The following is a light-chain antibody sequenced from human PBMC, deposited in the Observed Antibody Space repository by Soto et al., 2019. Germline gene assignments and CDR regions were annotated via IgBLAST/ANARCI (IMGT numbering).Light chain of an antibody. V-gene: IGLV2-14*01. Sequence: QSALAQPASVSGSPGESISISCTGTSSDVGGYDFVSWYQQHPGKAPKLIIYDVANRASGVSSRFSGSKSGNTASLTISGLQAEDEADYHCRSYTSGNLDVFGTGTKLPVL. J-gene: IGLJ1*01. CDR3: RSYTSGNLDV. CDR1: SSDVGGYDF. CDR2: DVA.